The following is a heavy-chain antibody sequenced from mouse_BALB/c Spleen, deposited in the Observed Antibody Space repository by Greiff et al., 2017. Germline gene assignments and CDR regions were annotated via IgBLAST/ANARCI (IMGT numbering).Heavy chain of an antibody. D-gene: IGHD3-2*01. CDR1: GYSFTGYY. CDR2: ISCYNGAT. CDR3: TIAGQLGLPFDY. V-gene: IGHV1S34*01. J-gene: IGHJ2*01. Sequence: LVKTGASVKISCKASGYSFTGYYMHWVKQSHGKSLEWIGYISCYNGATSYNQKFKGKATFTVDTSSSTAYMQFNSLTSEDSAVYYCTIAGQLGLPFDYWGQGTTLTVSS.